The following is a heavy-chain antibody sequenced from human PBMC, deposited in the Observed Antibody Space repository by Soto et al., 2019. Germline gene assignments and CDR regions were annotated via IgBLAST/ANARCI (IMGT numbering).Heavy chain of an antibody. Sequence: ASVKVSCKASGYTFTSYGISWVRQAPGQRLEWMGWISAYNGNTNYAQKLQGRVTMTTDTSTSTAYMELRSLRSDDTAVYYCARDGLAAIFGVAKGYYYYGMDVWGQGTTVTVSS. CDR1: GYTFTSYG. V-gene: IGHV1-18*01. D-gene: IGHD3-3*01. CDR3: ARDGLAAIFGVAKGYYYYGMDV. CDR2: ISAYNGNT. J-gene: IGHJ6*02.